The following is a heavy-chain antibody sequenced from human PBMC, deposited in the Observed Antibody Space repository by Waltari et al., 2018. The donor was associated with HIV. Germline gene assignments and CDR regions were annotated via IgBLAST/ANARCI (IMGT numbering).Heavy chain of an antibody. D-gene: IGHD3-16*02. V-gene: IGHV1-2*02. CDR3: AKGPVWGSYRYLDY. CDR1: GYTFTDYY. Sequence: QVQLVQSGAEVKKPGASVKVSCKASGYTFTDYYIYWVRQAPGQGLEWMGWINPNSGGTKYAQKVQGRVTRTRDRSSSTAYMKLTRLGSDDTAVYYCAKGPVWGSYRYLDYWGQGTLVTVSS. CDR2: INPNSGGT. J-gene: IGHJ4*02.